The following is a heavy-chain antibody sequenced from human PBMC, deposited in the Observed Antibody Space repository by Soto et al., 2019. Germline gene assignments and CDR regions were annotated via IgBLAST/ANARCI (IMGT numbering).Heavy chain of an antibody. CDR2: ISSSSSYT. CDR1: GFTFSGYY. V-gene: IGHV3-11*05. CDR3: ARDRINLYGMDV. D-gene: IGHD3-16*01. Sequence: PGGSLRLSCAASGFTFSGYYMSWIRQAPGKGLEWVSYISSSSSYTNYADSVKGRFTISRDNAKNSLYLQMNSLRAEDTAVYYCARDRINLYGMDVWGQGTTVTVSS. J-gene: IGHJ6*02.